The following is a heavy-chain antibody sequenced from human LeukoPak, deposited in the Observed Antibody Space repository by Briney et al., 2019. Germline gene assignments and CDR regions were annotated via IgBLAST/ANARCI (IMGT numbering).Heavy chain of an antibody. D-gene: IGHD4-17*01. CDR1: GFTFSSYA. J-gene: IGHJ4*02. Sequence: GGSLRLSCAASGFTFSSYAMSWVRQAPGKGLEWVSAISGSGTRTYYADSVKGRFTISRDNSKNTLFLQMNSLRAEDTAVYYCAKDTTTVPSGFDYWGQGILVTVSS. V-gene: IGHV3-23*01. CDR2: ISGSGTRT. CDR3: AKDTTTVPSGFDY.